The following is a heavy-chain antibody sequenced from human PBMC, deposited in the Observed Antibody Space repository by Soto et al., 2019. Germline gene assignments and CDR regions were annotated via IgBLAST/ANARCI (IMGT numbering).Heavy chain of an antibody. D-gene: IGHD3-22*01. V-gene: IGHV3-30*18. J-gene: IGHJ4*02. CDR3: AKDPRDGYYYDSSGSYFDY. Sequence: GGSLRLSCAASGFTFSSYGMHWVRQAPGKGLEWVAVISYDGSNKYYADSVKGRFTISRDNSKNTLYLQMNSLRAEDTAVYYCAKDPRDGYYYDSSGSYFDYWGQGTLVTVSS. CDR2: ISYDGSNK. CDR1: GFTFSSYG.